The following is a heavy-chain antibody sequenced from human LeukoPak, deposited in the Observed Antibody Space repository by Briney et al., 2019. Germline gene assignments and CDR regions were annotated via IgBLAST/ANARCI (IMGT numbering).Heavy chain of an antibody. CDR3: ASGWELLYYFDY. J-gene: IGHJ4*02. CDR2: IYYSGST. V-gene: IGHV4-34*01. Sequence: SETLSLTCAVYGGSFSGYYWGWIRQPPGKGLEWIGSIYYSGSTYYNPSLKSRVTISVDTSKNQFSLKLSSVTAADTAVYYCASGWELLYYFDYWGQGTLVTVSS. D-gene: IGHD1-26*01. CDR1: GGSFSGYY.